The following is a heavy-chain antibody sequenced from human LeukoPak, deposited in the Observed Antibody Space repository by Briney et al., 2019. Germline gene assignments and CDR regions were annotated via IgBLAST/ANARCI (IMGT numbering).Heavy chain of an antibody. CDR2: ITSSSSSI. CDR3: ARRFDI. Sequence: GGSLRLSCAASGFTFSSYTMNWVRQAPGKGLEWVSSITSSSSSIYYADSVKGRFTISRDNAKNSLYLQMNSLRAEDTAVYYCARRFDIWGRGTMVTVSS. CDR1: GFTFSSYT. J-gene: IGHJ3*02. V-gene: IGHV3-21*01.